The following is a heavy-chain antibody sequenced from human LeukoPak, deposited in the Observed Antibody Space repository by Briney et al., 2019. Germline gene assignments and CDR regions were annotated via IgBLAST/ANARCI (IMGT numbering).Heavy chain of an antibody. J-gene: IGHJ3*02. CDR2: IRYDGSNK. Sequence: GGSLRLSCAASGFTFSSYGMHWVRQAPGKGLEWVAFIRYDGSNKYYADSVKGRFTISRDNSKNTLYLQMNSLRAEDTAVYYCARVPAGVIGMKDAFDIWGQGTMVTVSS. D-gene: IGHD3-16*02. CDR3: ARVPAGVIGMKDAFDI. CDR1: GFTFSSYG. V-gene: IGHV3-30*02.